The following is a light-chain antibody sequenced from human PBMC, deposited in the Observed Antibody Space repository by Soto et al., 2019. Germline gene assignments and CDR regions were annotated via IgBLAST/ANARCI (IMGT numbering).Light chain of an antibody. Sequence: EIVLTQSPGPLSLSPGERATLYCRASQSVASSYLAWYQQKPGQAPRLLIYAASSRATGIPDRFSGSGSETDFTLTISRLEPEDVAVYFCQQYGTSPWTFGQGTKVDIK. CDR2: AAS. J-gene: IGKJ1*01. V-gene: IGKV3-20*01. CDR1: QSVASSY. CDR3: QQYGTSPWT.